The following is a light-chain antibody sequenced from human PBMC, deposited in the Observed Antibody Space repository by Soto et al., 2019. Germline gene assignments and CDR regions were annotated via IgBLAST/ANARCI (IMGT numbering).Light chain of an antibody. V-gene: IGKV3-20*01. CDR3: QQYGSSPPIT. CDR1: QSVSTNY. CDR2: GAS. Sequence: ESVLTQSPGTLSLSPGERATLSCRASQSVSTNYLAWYQQKPGQAPRLLIYGASSRATGIPDRFSGSGSGTDFTLTISRLEPEDFAVYYCQQYGSSPPITFGQGTRLEN. J-gene: IGKJ5*01.